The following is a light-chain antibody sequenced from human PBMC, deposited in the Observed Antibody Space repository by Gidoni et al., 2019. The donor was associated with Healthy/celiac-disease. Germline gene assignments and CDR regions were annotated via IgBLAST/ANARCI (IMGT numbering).Light chain of an antibody. CDR3: QQSYSTPQT. J-gene: IGKJ1*01. Sequence: DIKMTQSPSSLSASVGDRVPIPCRASHSISSYLNWYQQKPGKAPKLLIYAASRLQSGVPSRFSGSGSGTDFTLTISSLQPEDFATYYCQQSYSTPQTFGQGTKVEIK. CDR2: AAS. V-gene: IGKV1-39*01. CDR1: HSISSY.